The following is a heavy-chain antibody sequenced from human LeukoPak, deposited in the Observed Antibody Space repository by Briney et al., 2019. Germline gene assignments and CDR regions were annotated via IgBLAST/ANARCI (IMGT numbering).Heavy chain of an antibody. D-gene: IGHD3-22*01. CDR1: GFTFSSYA. CDR3: ARDRDDSSGYYRETLFDY. CDR2: ISSNGGST. Sequence: GGSLRLSCAASGFTFSSYAMHWVRQAPGKGLEYVSAISSNGGSTYYANSVKGRFTISRDNSKNTLYLQMGSLRAEDTAVYYCARDRDDSSGYYRETLFDYWGQGTLVTVSS. J-gene: IGHJ4*02. V-gene: IGHV3-64*01.